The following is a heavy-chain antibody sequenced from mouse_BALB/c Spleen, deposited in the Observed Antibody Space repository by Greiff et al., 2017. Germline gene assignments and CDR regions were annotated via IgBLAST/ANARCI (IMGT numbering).Heavy chain of an antibody. Sequence: DVQLVESGPSLVKPSQTLSLTCSVTGDSITSGYWNWIRKFPGNKLEYMGYISYSGSTYYNPSLKSRISITRDTSKNQYYLQLNSVTTEDTATYYCARWHYYGSSYDAYWGQGTLVTVSA. V-gene: IGHV3-8*02. CDR2: ISYSGST. J-gene: IGHJ3*01. D-gene: IGHD1-1*01. CDR3: ARWHYYGSSYDAY. CDR1: GDSITSGY.